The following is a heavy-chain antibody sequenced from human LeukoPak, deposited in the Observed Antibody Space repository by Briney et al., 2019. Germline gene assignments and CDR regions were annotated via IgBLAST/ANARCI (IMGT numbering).Heavy chain of an antibody. CDR3: ARVNWNPDY. J-gene: IGHJ4*02. Sequence: SETLSLTCAVSGYSISRGYHWGWIRQPPGKGLEWIGSIHHSGSTYYNSSLKSRVTISVDTSKNQFSLKVSSVTAADTAVYYCARVNWNPDYWGQGTLVTVSS. CDR2: IHHSGST. CDR1: GYSISRGYH. V-gene: IGHV4-38-2*01. D-gene: IGHD1-1*01.